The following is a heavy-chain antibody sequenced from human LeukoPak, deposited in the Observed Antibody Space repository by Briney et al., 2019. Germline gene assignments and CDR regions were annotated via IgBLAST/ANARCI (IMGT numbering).Heavy chain of an antibody. V-gene: IGHV3-7*01. CDR2: IKQDGGEK. CDR1: GFTFSSYW. CDR3: ARDRSQGYCDFWSGYSGDYYFDY. J-gene: IGHJ4*02. Sequence: GGSLRLSCAASGFTFSSYWMSWVRQAPGKGLEWVANIKQDGGEKYYVDSVKGRFTISRDNAKNSLYLQMNSLRAEDTAVYYCARDRSQGYCDFWSGYSGDYYFDYWGQGTLVTVSS. D-gene: IGHD3-3*01.